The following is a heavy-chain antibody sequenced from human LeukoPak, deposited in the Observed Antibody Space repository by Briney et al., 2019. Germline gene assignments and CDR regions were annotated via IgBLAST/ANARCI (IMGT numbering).Heavy chain of an antibody. CDR2: IYPGDSDT. CDR1: GYKFTNYW. J-gene: IGHJ4*02. CDR3: ARSAAARRGLYFDY. D-gene: IGHD6-6*01. Sequence: GESLKISCKGSGYKFTNYWIGWVRQMPGKGLEWMGTIYPGDSDTRYSPSFQGQVTISADNSITTAHLQWSSLKASDTAMYYCARSAAARRGLYFDYWGQGTLVTISS. V-gene: IGHV5-51*01.